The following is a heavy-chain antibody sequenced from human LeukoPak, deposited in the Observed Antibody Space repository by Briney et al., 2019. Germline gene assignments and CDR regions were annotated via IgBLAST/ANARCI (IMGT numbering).Heavy chain of an antibody. J-gene: IGHJ6*03. CDR3: ATSLRCSSTSCYPIWGYYYMDV. CDR1: GYTLTELS. Sequence: ASVKVSCKVSGYTLTELSMHGVRRAPGKGLEWMGGFDPEDGETIYAQKFQGRVTMTEDTSTDTAYMELSSLRSEDTAVYYCATSLRCSSTSCYPIWGYYYMDVWGKGTTVTVSS. CDR2: FDPEDGET. V-gene: IGHV1-24*01. D-gene: IGHD2-2*01.